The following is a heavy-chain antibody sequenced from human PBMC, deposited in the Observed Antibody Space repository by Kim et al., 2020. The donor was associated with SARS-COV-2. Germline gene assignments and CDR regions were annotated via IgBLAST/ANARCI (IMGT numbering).Heavy chain of an antibody. CDR3: ARGHWGSGSYWYFDL. D-gene: IGHD3-10*01. CDR1: GDTFTSYD. CDR2: MNPYSGNT. V-gene: IGHV1-8*01. Sequence: ASVKVSCKASGDTFTSYDISWVRQATGQGLEWMGWMNPYSGNTGYAQKFQGRVTMTRITSISTAYLELSSLTSEDTAVYYCARGHWGSGSYWYFDLWGRGTLVTVSS. J-gene: IGHJ2*01.